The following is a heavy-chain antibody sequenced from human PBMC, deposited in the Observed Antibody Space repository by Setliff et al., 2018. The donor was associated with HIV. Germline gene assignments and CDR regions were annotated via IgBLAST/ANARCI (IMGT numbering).Heavy chain of an antibody. CDR1: GFTFSDYS. Sequence: GGSLRLSCVASGFTFSDYSMNWVRQAPGKGLVWVSRINSDGSSTNYAASVKGRFTISRDNSKNTLHLQMNSLRDEDTAVYYCAKMAGRDGYDDAVDNWGQGTMVTVSS. V-gene: IGHV3-23*01. D-gene: IGHD5-12*01. CDR2: INSDGSST. CDR3: AKMAGRDGYDDAVDN. J-gene: IGHJ3*02.